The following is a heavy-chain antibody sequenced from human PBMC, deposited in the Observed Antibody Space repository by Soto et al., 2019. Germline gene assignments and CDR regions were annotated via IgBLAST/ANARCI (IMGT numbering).Heavy chain of an antibody. V-gene: IGHV4-31*03. J-gene: IGHJ6*02. Sequence: SETLSLTCTVSGGSISSGGYYWSWIRQHPGKGLEWIGYIYYSGSTYYNPSLKSRVTISVDTSKNQFSLKLSSVTAADTAVYYCARAVGGSGSYYNTYYYYYGMDVWGQGTTVTVS. D-gene: IGHD3-10*01. CDR1: GGSISSGGYY. CDR2: IYYSGST. CDR3: ARAVGGSGSYYNTYYYYYGMDV.